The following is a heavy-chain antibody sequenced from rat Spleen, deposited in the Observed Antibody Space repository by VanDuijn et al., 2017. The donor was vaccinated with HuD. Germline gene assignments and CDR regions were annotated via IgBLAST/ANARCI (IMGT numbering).Heavy chain of an antibody. CDR1: GFSFGNNG. J-gene: IGHJ2*01. D-gene: IGHD4-3*01. Sequence: EVQLVESGGGLVQPGRSLKLSCAASGFSFGNNGMHWIRQVPTKGLEWIASISSGGGDTYYRDSVKGRFTISRDNAQNTLYLQMNSLRSEDTATYYCTREGNSGYDYWGQGVMVTVSS. CDR3: TREGNSGYDY. V-gene: IGHV5S13*01. CDR2: ISSGGGDT.